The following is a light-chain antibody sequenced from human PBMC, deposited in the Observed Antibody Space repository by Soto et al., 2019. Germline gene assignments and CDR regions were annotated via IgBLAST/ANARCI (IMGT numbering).Light chain of an antibody. CDR2: AAS. V-gene: IGKV3-20*01. Sequence: VFTQSPGTLSLSPGERAALSCRSSHTVSSSFLAWYQQTPCQAPRLLIYAASSRATGIPDRFSGSGSGTDFTLTVSRLEPDDVAVYYCQQYDTSPPRYTFGQGTKVDI. CDR3: QQYDTSPPRYT. CDR1: HTVSSSF. J-gene: IGKJ2*01.